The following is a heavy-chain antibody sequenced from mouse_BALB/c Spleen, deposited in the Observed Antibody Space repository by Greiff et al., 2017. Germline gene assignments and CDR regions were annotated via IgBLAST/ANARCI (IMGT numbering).Heavy chain of an antibody. D-gene: IGHD2-1*01. CDR3: NAVYGNSFYAMDY. CDR1: GFNIKDYY. Sequence: VHVKQSGAELVRSGASVKLSCTASGFNIKDYYMHWVKQRPEQGLEWIGWIDPENGDTEYAPKFQGKATMTADTSSNTAYLQLSSLTSEDTAVYYCNAVYGNSFYAMDYWGQGTSVTVSS. J-gene: IGHJ4*01. V-gene: IGHV14-4*02. CDR2: IDPENGDT.